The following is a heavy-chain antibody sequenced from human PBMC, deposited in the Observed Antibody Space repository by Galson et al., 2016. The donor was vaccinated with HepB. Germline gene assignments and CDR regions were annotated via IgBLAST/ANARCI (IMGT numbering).Heavy chain of an antibody. D-gene: IGHD1-26*01. CDR3: AKEKYGTSRAASDI. V-gene: IGHV3-43*01. CDR2: ISWAGDSA. CDR1: GFPFDEYS. J-gene: IGHJ3*02. Sequence: SLRLSCAGSGFPFDEYSIHWVRQGPGKGLEWVCVISWAGDSAYYADYADSVRGRFTVSRDNSKNSAYLQLNNLRTYDTALYYCAKEKYGTSRAASDIWGQGTMVAVSS.